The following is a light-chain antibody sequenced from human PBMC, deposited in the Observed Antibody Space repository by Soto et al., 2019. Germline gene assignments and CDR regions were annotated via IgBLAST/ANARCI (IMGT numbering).Light chain of an antibody. J-gene: IGKJ2*01. V-gene: IGKV3D-15*01. Sequence: EIVMTQSPATLSSSPGERATLSCRASQTVSSYLLWYQQKPGQAPRRLIYDASSRATGIPDRCIGSGSATDFSLTISSLQSADFALYYCRQYSQWPLYTFGQGTKVDI. CDR1: QTVSSY. CDR2: DAS. CDR3: RQYSQWPLYT.